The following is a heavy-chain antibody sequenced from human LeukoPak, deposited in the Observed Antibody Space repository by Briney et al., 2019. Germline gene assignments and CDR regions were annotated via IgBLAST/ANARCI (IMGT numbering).Heavy chain of an antibody. J-gene: IGHJ4*02. CDR1: GFTFSSYW. Sequence: GGSLRLSCAASGFTFSSYWMSWVRQAPGKGLEWVANIKQDGSEKYYVDSVKGRFTISRDNSKNSLYLQMNSLRTEDTALYYCAKACGGGCFSTFDDWGQGTLVTVSS. CDR3: AKACGGGCFSTFDD. CDR2: IKQDGSEK. D-gene: IGHD2-21*02. V-gene: IGHV3-7*05.